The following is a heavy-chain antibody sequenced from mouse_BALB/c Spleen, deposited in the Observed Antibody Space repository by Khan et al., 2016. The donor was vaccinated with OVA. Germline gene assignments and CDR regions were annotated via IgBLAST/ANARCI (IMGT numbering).Heavy chain of an antibody. CDR1: GFSLTNYG. CDR2: IWSDGTT. J-gene: IGHJ4*01. V-gene: IGHV2-6-1*01. CDR3: AREPYCQNNIMDY. D-gene: IGHD2-10*01. Sequence: QMQLEESGPGLAAPSQSLSITCTISGFSLTNYGVHWVRQPPGKGLEWLLVIWSDGTTTYNSALKSRLTITKDNSQSQVFLKMNSLQTDDTAKYICAREPYCQNNIMDYWGKGTSGNVSS.